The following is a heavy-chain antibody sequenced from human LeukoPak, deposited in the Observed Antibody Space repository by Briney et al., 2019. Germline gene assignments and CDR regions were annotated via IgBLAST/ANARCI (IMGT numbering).Heavy chain of an antibody. CDR1: GGSISSDGYH. CDR2: ISHSGTT. D-gene: IGHD4-17*01. CDR3: ARVSGDYGSELFDY. Sequence: SEALSLTCLVSGGSISSDGYHWNWIRQRPGKGLEWIGYISHSGTTYYSPSLRSRVTISVDTSKNQFSLKMSSVTAADTAVYYCARVSGDYGSELFDYWGQGTLVTVSS. J-gene: IGHJ4*02. V-gene: IGHV4-31*03.